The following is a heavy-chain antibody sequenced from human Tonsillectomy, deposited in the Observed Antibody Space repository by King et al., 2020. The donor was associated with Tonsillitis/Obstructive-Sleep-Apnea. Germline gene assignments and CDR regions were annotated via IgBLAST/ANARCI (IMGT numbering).Heavy chain of an antibody. CDR1: GFTFSNYE. V-gene: IGHV3-48*03. Sequence: VQLVESGGGLVQPGGSLRLSCAASGFTFSNYEMNWVRQAPGKGLEWVSYISSSGSTIYYADSVKGRFTISRDNARSSVYLQMNSLRDDDTAVYYCARDVSGVGDTPDYWGQGTLVTVSS. CDR2: ISSSGSTI. J-gene: IGHJ4*02. D-gene: IGHD1-26*01. CDR3: ARDVSGVGDTPDY.